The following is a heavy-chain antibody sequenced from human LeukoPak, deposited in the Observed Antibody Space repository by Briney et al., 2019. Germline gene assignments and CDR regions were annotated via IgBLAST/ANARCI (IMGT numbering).Heavy chain of an antibody. Sequence: QSRHSSSQGYGYSFTTYGIGWVGPMTGKGLGWMGIIYSGDSDTRYSPSFQGQVTISADKSICTAYLQWSRLKASDNAMYYCARPSLVVPDATYYYGMDVWGQGTTVTVSS. CDR2: IYSGDSDT. CDR3: ARPSLVVPDATYYYGMDV. D-gene: IGHD2-2*01. J-gene: IGHJ6*02. V-gene: IGHV5-51*01. CDR1: GYSFTTYG.